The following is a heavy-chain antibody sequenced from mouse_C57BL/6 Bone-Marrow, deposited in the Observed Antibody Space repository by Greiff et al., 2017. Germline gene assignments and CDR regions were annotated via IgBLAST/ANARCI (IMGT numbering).Heavy chain of an antibody. Sequence: QVQLQQSGAELVKPGASVKMSCKASGYTFTSYWITWVKQRPGQGLEWIGDIYPGSGSTNYNEKFKSKATLTVDTSSSTAYMQLSSLTSEDSAVYYWARSPLTGWYFDVWGTGTTVTVAS. J-gene: IGHJ1*03. V-gene: IGHV1-55*01. D-gene: IGHD4-1*01. CDR3: ARSPLTGWYFDV. CDR1: GYTFTSYW. CDR2: IYPGSGST.